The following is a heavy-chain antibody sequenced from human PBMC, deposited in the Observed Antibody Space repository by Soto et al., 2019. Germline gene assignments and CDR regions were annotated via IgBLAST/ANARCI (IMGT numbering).Heavy chain of an antibody. Sequence: QLQLQESGPGLVKPSETLSLTCTVSGGSISSSGYYWGWIRQPPEKGLEWIGSLYYRGSTYYNPSLKSRVTASGDTSKNQFPLRLSAVTAADTAVYYWAGRRSTVLTPSLDPWGQGTLVTVSS. D-gene: IGHD2-8*01. CDR2: LYYRGST. CDR1: GGSISSSGYY. V-gene: IGHV4-39*01. J-gene: IGHJ5*02. CDR3: AGRRSTVLTPSLDP.